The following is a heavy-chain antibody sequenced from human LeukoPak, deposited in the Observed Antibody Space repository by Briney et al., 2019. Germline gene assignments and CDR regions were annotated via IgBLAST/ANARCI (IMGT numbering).Heavy chain of an antibody. CDR1: GFTFDDYA. CDR2: ISWNNGSI. V-gene: IGHV3-9*03. CDR3: AKDASLPLITIFGEWYFDL. J-gene: IGHJ2*01. D-gene: IGHD3-3*01. Sequence: PGGSLRLSCAASGFTFDDYAMHWVRQAPGKGLEWVSGISWNNGSIGYADSVKGRFTISRDNAKNSLYLQMNSLRAEDMALYYCAKDASLPLITIFGEWYFDLWGRGTLVTVSS.